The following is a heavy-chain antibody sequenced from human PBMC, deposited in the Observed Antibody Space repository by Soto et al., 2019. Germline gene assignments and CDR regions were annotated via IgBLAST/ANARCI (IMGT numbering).Heavy chain of an antibody. CDR1: VFSFSSYA. V-gene: IGHV3-30-3*01. J-gene: IGHJ4*02. D-gene: IGHD3-3*01. Sequence: VGSLRLSCASSVFSFSSYAVHCVRHAPGKWLERLAVISYDGSNKYYADSVKGRFTISSDNSKNTLYLQMNSLRAEDTAVYYCASSTEQKRPEYDFWTAYCFDYWRQGTLVT. CDR2: ISYDGSNK. CDR3: ASSTEQKRPEYDFWTAYCFDY.